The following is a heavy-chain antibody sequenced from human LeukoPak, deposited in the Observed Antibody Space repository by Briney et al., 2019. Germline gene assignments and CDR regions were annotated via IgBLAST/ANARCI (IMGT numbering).Heavy chain of an antibody. D-gene: IGHD4-17*01. CDR2: IYYSGST. J-gene: IGHJ3*02. Sequence: PSETLSLTCTVSGGSIYSSGYYWGWIRQPPGKGLEWIGIIYYSGSTYYNPSLKSRVTISVDTSKNQFSLNLSSVTAADTAVYYCARFDYGDYAVDIWGQGTMVTVSS. CDR1: GGSIYSSGYY. CDR3: ARFDYGDYAVDI. V-gene: IGHV4-39*07.